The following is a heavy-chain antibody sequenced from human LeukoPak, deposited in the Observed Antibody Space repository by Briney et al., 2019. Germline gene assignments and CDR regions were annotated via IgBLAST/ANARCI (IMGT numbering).Heavy chain of an antibody. V-gene: IGHV4-59*01. CDR2: IYYSGST. Sequence: SETLSLTCTVSGGSISSYYWSWIRQPPGKGLEWIGYIYYSGSTNYNPSLKSRVTISVDPSKNQFSLKLSSVTAADTAVYYCARDRRASSSGWFHDAFDIWGQGTMVTVSS. D-gene: IGHD6-19*01. J-gene: IGHJ3*02. CDR3: ARDRRASSSGWFHDAFDI. CDR1: GGSISSYY.